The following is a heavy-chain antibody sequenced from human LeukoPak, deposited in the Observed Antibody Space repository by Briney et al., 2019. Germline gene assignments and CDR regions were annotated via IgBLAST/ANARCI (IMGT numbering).Heavy chain of an antibody. V-gene: IGHV5-51*01. CDR1: GYSFTNYW. D-gene: IGHD5-24*01. Sequence: GESLKISCKGSGYSFTNYWIAWVRQMPGKGLEWMGIVYPGDSDTRYSPSFQGQVTISADKSISTAYLQWSSLKASDTAIYYCARQDGYALYYFDYWGQGTLVTVSS. CDR2: VYPGDSDT. J-gene: IGHJ4*02. CDR3: ARQDGYALYYFDY.